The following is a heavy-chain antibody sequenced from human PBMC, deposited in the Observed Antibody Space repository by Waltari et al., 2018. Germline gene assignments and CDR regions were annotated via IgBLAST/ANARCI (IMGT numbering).Heavy chain of an antibody. Sequence: QVQLVQSGAEVKKPGSSVKVSCKASGGTFSSYAISWVRQAPGQGLEWMGGIIPILGIANYAQKFQGRVTITADESTSTAYMELSSLRSEDTAVYYCARGVGYCSSTSCYGSYYYYYMDVWGKGTTVTVSS. CDR2: IIPILGIA. CDR1: GGTFSSYA. CDR3: ARGVGYCSSTSCYGSYYYYYMDV. D-gene: IGHD2-2*01. J-gene: IGHJ6*03. V-gene: IGHV1-69*04.